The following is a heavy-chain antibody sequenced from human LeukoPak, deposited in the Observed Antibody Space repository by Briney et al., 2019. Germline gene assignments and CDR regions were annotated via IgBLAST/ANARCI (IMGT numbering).Heavy chain of an antibody. J-gene: IGHJ4*02. CDR2: PKQDGSET. CDR1: RLPFRNDR. D-gene: IGHD3-3*01. Sequence: GGSLRHSCAPSRLPFRNDRKLWAARAPGRGLVGVPNPKQDGSETYYVDSVRGRFTISRDNAKKSLYLQMNSLRAEDTAVYYCARDFWGAYRVDYFDYWGQGTLVTVSS. CDR3: ARDFWGAYRVDYFDY. V-gene: IGHV3-7*01.